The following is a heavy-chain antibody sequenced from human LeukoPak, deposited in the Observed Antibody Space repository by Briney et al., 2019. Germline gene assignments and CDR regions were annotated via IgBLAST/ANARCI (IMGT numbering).Heavy chain of an antibody. CDR3: ARGGDGYSH. CDR2: INHSGST. V-gene: IGHV4-34*01. D-gene: IGHD5-24*01. J-gene: IGHJ4*02. Sequence: SETLSLTCAVYGGSFSGYYWSWIRHPPGKGLEWIGEINHSGSTNYNPSLKSRVTISVDTSKNQFSLKLSSVTAADTAVYYCARGGDGYSHWGQGTLVTVSS. CDR1: GGSFSGYY.